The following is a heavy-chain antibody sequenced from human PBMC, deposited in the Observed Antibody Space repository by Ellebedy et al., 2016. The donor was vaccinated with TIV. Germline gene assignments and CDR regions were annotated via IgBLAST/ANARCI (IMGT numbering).Heavy chain of an antibody. CDR2: LSSSGNNI. Sequence: SLKISCAASGFTFDDYAMHWVRQVPGKGLEWVSGLSSSGNNIGSADSVEGRFTISRDNAKNSLHLQMNTLRDEDTAIYYCVKDIGSGWFGTFDYWGQGILVTVSS. D-gene: IGHD6-19*01. J-gene: IGHJ4*02. V-gene: IGHV3-9*01. CDR3: VKDIGSGWFGTFDY. CDR1: GFTFDDYA.